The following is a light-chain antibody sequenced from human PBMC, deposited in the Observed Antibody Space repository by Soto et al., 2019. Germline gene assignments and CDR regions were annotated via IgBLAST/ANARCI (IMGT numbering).Light chain of an antibody. CDR3: QHYNSYSEA. V-gene: IGKV1-5*03. Sequence: QMTQSPSTLSGSVGARVTITCRASQTISSWLAWYQQKQGKAPNLLIYKASTLKSGVPSRFSGSGSGTELTITISSLQPDDGETYYCQHYNSYSEAFGQGTKVDIK. CDR2: KAS. J-gene: IGKJ1*01. CDR1: QTISSW.